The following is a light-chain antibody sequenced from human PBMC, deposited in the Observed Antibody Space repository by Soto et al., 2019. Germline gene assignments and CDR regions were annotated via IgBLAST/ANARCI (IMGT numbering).Light chain of an antibody. CDR1: QSVSSNY. V-gene: IGKV3-20*01. Sequence: EIVLTQSPGTLYLSPGERATLSCRASQSVSSNYLAWYQQKRGQAPRLLIYAASARATGIPDRFSDSGSGTDFTLTISRLEPEDFAVYFCQLYGSSPPRYTFAQGTKLEIK. CDR2: AAS. CDR3: QLYGSSPPRYT. J-gene: IGKJ2*01.